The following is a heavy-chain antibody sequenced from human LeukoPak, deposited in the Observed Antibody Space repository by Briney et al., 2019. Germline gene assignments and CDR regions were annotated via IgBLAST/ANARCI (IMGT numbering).Heavy chain of an antibody. CDR3: ARDLGGSYR. J-gene: IGHJ4*02. D-gene: IGHD1-26*01. Sequence: GASVRVSCKASGGTFSPYAISWLRQAPGQGLEWMGRIIPIFGTANYAQKFQGRVTITTDESTSTAYMELSSLRSEDTAVYYCARDLGGSYRWGQGTLVTVSS. CDR2: IIPIFGTA. CDR1: GGTFSPYA. V-gene: IGHV1-69*05.